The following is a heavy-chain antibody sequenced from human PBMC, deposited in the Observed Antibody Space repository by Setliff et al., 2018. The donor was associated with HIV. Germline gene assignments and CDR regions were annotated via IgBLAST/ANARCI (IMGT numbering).Heavy chain of an antibody. CDR1: GGSISSSSYF. CDR3: AQLIAVGGIDY. Sequence: SETLSLTCTVSGGSISSSSYFWGWIRQPPGKGLEWIATIHYSGNTYYNPSLKSRVTISVDTSKNQFSLKLTSVTAADTAVYYCAQLIAVGGIDYWGQGTLVTSPQ. J-gene: IGHJ4*02. D-gene: IGHD6-19*01. V-gene: IGHV4-39*07. CDR2: IHYSGNT.